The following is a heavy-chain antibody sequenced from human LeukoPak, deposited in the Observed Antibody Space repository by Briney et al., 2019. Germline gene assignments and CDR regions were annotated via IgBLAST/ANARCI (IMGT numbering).Heavy chain of an antibody. D-gene: IGHD2-15*01. V-gene: IGHV1-69*13. CDR2: IIPIFGTA. J-gene: IGHJ5*02. Sequence: SVKVSCKASGGTFSSYAISWVRQAPGQGLEWMGGIIPIFGTANYAQKFQGRVTITADESTSTAYMELSSLRSEDTAVYYCAKDLGMGGGSCFHHWGQGILVTVSS. CDR3: AKDLGMGGGSCFHH. CDR1: GGTFSSYA.